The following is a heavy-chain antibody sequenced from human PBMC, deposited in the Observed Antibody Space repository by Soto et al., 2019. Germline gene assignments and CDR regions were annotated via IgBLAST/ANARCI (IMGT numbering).Heavy chain of an antibody. V-gene: IGHV4-30-4*01. CDR3: GRGTVCATVVACHRQFAS. CDR1: GGAINSDYYY. Sequence: QVRLKESGPGLVKSSQTLSLTCSVSGGAINSDYYYWGWVRQPQGNGLECIGYMYSSGSTYSNPSLKSPVAMSVDTSQNHFSLSLNSVTAAGTAVDFCGRGTVCATVVACHRQFASWGQGIPVTVSS. D-gene: IGHD2-15*01. J-gene: IGHJ5*01. CDR2: MYSSGST.